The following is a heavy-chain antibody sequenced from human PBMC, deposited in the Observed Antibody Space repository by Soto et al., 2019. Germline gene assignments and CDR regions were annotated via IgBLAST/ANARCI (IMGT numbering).Heavy chain of an antibody. D-gene: IGHD2-2*01. CDR3: AKSLSTAVNYGLDV. Sequence: GGSLRLSCGASGFTFSDNAMTWVRQAPGKGLEWVSSISDDGDSTYYADSVKGRFAVSRDNSKNTLFLHMNSLGAEDTAVYYCAKSLSTAVNYGLDVWGQGTSVTVS. V-gene: IGHV3-23*01. J-gene: IGHJ6*02. CDR2: ISDDGDST. CDR1: GFTFSDNA.